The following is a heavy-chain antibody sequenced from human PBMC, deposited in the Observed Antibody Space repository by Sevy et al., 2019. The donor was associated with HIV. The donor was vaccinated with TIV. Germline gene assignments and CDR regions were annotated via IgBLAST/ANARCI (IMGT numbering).Heavy chain of an antibody. CDR1: GFTFSSYA. Sequence: GGSLRLSCAASGFTFSSYAMSWVRQAPGKGLEWVSAISGSGGSTYYADSVKGRLTISRDNSKNTLYLQMNSLRAEDTAVYYCAKDPSLVVIIQGYFDYWGQGTLVTVSS. D-gene: IGHD3-22*01. CDR3: AKDPSLVVIIQGYFDY. CDR2: ISGSGGST. V-gene: IGHV3-23*01. J-gene: IGHJ4*02.